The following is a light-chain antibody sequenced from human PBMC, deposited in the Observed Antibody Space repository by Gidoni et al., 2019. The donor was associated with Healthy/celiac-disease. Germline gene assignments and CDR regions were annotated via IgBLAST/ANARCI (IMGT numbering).Light chain of an antibody. CDR1: SSNIGSTY. V-gene: IGLV1-47*01. Sequence: QSVLTQPPSASGTPGPRVTISCSGSSSNIGSTYVSWYQQLPGTAPKLLIYRNNQRPSGVPARFSGSKSGTSASLAISGLRSEDEADYYCAAWDDSLSGYVVFGGGTKLTVL. J-gene: IGLJ2*01. CDR2: RNN. CDR3: AAWDDSLSGYVV.